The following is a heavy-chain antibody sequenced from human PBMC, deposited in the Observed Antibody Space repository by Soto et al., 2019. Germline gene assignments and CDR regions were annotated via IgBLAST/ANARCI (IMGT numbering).Heavy chain of an antibody. Sequence: GGSLILSCAASGFTFSSYSMNWVRQAPGKGLEWVSSISSSSSYIYYADSVKGRFTISRDNAKNSLYLQMNSLRAEDTAVYYCARDRITIFGVVIHYFDYWGQGTLVTVSS. CDR3: ARDRITIFGVVIHYFDY. J-gene: IGHJ4*02. CDR1: GFTFSSYS. D-gene: IGHD3-3*01. CDR2: ISSSSSYI. V-gene: IGHV3-21*01.